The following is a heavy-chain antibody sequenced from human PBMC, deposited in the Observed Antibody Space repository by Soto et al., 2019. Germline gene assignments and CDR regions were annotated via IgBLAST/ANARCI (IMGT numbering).Heavy chain of an antibody. CDR1: GFTFSSYG. V-gene: IGHV3-30*03. CDR2: ISYDGFNK. J-gene: IGHJ2*01. D-gene: IGHD4-17*01. Sequence: GGSLRLSCAASGFTFSSYGMHWVRLAPGKGLEWVAFISYDGFNKYYADSVKGRFTISRDNSKNTLYLQMNSLRAEDTAVYYCATNGPTVTTTNWYFDLWGRGTLVTVSS. CDR3: ATNGPTVTTTNWYFDL.